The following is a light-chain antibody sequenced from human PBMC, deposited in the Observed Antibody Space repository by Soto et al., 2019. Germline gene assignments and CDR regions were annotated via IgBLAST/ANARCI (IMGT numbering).Light chain of an antibody. CDR3: SSYTISITLV. CDR2: DVT. Sequence: QSALTQPASVSGSPGQSITISCTGATSDVGAYNYVSWYQQHPGKAPQLMIYDVTDRPSGVSNRFSGSKSGNTASLTFSGLQAEDEADYYCSSYTISITLVCGGGTKLTVL. V-gene: IGLV2-14*03. CDR1: TSDVGAYNY. J-gene: IGLJ3*02.